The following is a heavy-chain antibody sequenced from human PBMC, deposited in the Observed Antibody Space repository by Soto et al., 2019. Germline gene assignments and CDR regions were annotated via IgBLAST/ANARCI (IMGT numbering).Heavy chain of an antibody. D-gene: IGHD2-2*01. CDR2: IYYSGST. V-gene: IGHV4-31*03. Sequence: SQTKSLTYTVSGGYTINGGDCWSWIRKHPGKGLEWIGYIYYSGSTYYNPSLKSRVTISVDTSKSQFSLKLSSVTAADTAVYYCARDQGGACGSTSCNYYCMGGCGQESTFTITS. CDR1: GGYTINGGDC. J-gene: IGHJ6*01. CDR3: ARDQGGACGSTSCNYYCMGG.